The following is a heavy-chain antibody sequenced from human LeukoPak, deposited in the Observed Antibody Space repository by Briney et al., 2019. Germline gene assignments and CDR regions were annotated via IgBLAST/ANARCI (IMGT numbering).Heavy chain of an antibody. CDR3: AKGCSTRNFDY. D-gene: IGHD2-2*01. CDR2: IGGSGGST. V-gene: IGHV3-23*01. CDR1: GFTFSSYA. Sequence: GGSLRLSCAASGFTFSSYAMSWVRQALGKGLELVSAIGGSGGSTCYADSVKGRFTISRDNSKNTLYLQMNSLRTEDTAVYYCAKGCSTRNFDYWGQGTLVTVSS. J-gene: IGHJ4*02.